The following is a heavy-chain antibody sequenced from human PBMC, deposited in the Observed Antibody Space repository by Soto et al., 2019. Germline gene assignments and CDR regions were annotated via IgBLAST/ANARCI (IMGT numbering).Heavy chain of an antibody. CDR2: ISYDGSNK. Sequence: QVQLVESGGGVVQPGRSLRLSCAASGFTFSSYAMHWVRQAPGKGLEWVAVISYDGSNKYYADSVKGRFTISRDNSKNTLYLQMNSLRAEDTAVYYCARDPADGDTAMVDYWGQGTLVTVSS. D-gene: IGHD5-18*01. CDR1: GFTFSSYA. J-gene: IGHJ4*02. V-gene: IGHV3-30-3*01. CDR3: ARDPADGDTAMVDY.